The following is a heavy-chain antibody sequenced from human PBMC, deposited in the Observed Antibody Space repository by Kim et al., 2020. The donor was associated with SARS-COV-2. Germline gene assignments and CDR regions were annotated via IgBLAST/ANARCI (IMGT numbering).Heavy chain of an antibody. J-gene: IGHJ4*02. D-gene: IGHD3-10*01. Sequence: SETLSLTCSVSGASITSGGYDWGWIRQPPGKGLEWIGTIHYDGTTNYNTSLKSRLTIPADTSRNQFSLSPTSVTAADTALDYCLRHFSFFRVGDFWGQG. V-gene: IGHV4-39*01. CDR2: IHYDGTT. CDR1: GASITSGGYD. CDR3: LRHFSFFRVGDF.